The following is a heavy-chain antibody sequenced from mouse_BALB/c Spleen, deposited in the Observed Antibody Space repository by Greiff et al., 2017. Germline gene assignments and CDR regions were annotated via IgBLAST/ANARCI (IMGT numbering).Heavy chain of an antibody. J-gene: IGHJ2*01. V-gene: IGHV5-12-1*01. CDR2: ISSGGGST. CDR3: ARHRTGTFGY. Sequence: EVKLVESGGGLVKPGGSLKLSCAASGFAFSSYDMSWVRQTPEKRLEWVAYISSGGGSTYYPDTVKGRFTISRDNAKNTLYLQMSSLKSEDTAMYYCARHRTGTFGYWGQGTTLTVSS. CDR1: GFAFSSYD. D-gene: IGHD4-1*01.